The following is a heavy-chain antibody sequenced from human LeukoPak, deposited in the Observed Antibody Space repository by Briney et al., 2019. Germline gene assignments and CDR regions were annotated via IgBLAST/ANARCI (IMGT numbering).Heavy chain of an antibody. D-gene: IGHD3-16*01. CDR1: GFTLYSYG. V-gene: IGHV3-30*18. CDR3: AKDNRGYFDF. Sequence: PGGSLRLSCAASGFTLYSYGMHWVRQAPGKGLGWVALISYNGRNNYYADSVKGRFTISRDNSKNTLYLQVSSMRTEDTAVYFCAKDNRGYFDFWGQGTLVTVSS. CDR2: ISYNGRNN. J-gene: IGHJ4*02.